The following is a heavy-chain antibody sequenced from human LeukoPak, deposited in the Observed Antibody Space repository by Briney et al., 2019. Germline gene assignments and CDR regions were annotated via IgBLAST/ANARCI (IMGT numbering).Heavy chain of an antibody. Sequence: GGSLRLSCAASGFTFSSYGMHWVRQAPGKGLEWVAVISYDGSNKYYADSVKGRFTISRDNSKNTLYLQMNSLRAEDTAVYYCAKDLEIAAAGTGYWGQGTLVTVSS. J-gene: IGHJ4*02. CDR2: ISYDGSNK. CDR1: GFTFSSYG. V-gene: IGHV3-30*18. D-gene: IGHD6-13*01. CDR3: AKDLEIAAAGTGY.